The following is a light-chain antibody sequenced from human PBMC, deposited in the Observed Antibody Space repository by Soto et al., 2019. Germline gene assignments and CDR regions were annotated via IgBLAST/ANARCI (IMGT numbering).Light chain of an antibody. CDR1: QTVTNN. Sequence: EIVMTQSPATLSVSPGEGATLSCRASQTVTNNLAWYQQKPGQAPRLLIYGASTRATGIPARFSGSGSGTEFTLTISRLQSEDFAVYYCQQYNSWPRTFGQGTKVEIK. J-gene: IGKJ1*01. V-gene: IGKV3-15*01. CDR3: QQYNSWPRT. CDR2: GAS.